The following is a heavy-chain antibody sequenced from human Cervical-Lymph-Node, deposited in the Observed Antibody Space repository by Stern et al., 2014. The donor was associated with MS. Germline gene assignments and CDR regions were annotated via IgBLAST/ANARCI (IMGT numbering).Heavy chain of an antibody. CDR1: GYSFSNYW. CDR3: ARHVMIGFGSGSFYNGIDF. J-gene: IGHJ4*02. D-gene: IGHD3-10*01. CDR2: LYPGESKP. V-gene: IGHV5-51*01. Sequence: EVQLVESGAEVKKPGESLKISCKGSGYSFSNYWLGRGGQLPGKGLEWMGVLYPGESKPTYSPSFQGQVTISADKSINTASLQWDSLKAADSAMYYCARHVMIGFGSGSFYNGIDFWGQGTLVTVSS.